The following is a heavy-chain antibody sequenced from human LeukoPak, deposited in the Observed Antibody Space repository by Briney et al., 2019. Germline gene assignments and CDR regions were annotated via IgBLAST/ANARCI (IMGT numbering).Heavy chain of an antibody. CDR3: ARGTLVGASACFDP. D-gene: IGHD1-26*01. V-gene: IGHV4-61*02. J-gene: IGHJ5*02. Sequence: SETLSLTCTVSGGSISSGSYYWSWIRQPAGKGLEWIGRIYTSGSTNYNPSLKSLVTISVDTSKNHFSLKLSSVTAADTAVYYCARGTLVGASACFDPWGQGTLVTVSS. CDR1: GGSISSGSYY. CDR2: IYTSGST.